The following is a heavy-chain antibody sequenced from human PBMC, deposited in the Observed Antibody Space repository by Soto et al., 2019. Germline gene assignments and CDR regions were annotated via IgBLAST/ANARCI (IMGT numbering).Heavy chain of an antibody. CDR3: AKVPSHYCGGDCSFDY. D-gene: IGHD2-21*02. CDR2: ISGSGGST. CDR1: GFTFSSYA. Sequence: HPGGSLRLSCAASGFTFSSYAMSWVRQAPGKGLEWVSAISGSGGSTYYADSVKGRFTISRDNSKNTLYLQMNSLRAEDTAVYYCAKVPSHYCGGDCSFDYWGQGTLVTVSS. V-gene: IGHV3-23*01. J-gene: IGHJ4*02.